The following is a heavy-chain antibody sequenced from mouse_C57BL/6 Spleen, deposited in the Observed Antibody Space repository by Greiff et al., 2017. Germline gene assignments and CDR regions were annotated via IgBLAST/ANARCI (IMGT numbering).Heavy chain of an antibody. D-gene: IGHD1-2*01. J-gene: IGHJ1*03. CDR3: ARRFITTVDWYFDV. CDR1: GFTFSDYG. V-gene: IGHV5-17*01. Sequence: EVQVVESGGGLVKPGGSLKLSCAASGFTFSDYGMHWVRQAPEKGLEWVAYISSGSSTIYYADTVKGRFTISRDNAKNTLFLQMTSLRSEDTAMYYCARRFITTVDWYFDVWGTGTTVTVSS. CDR2: ISSGSSTI.